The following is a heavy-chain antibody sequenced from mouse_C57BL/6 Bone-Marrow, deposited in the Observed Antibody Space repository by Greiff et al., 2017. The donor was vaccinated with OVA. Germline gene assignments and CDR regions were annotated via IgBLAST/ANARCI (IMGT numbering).Heavy chain of an antibody. Sequence: VQLQQSGPELVKPGASVKISCKASGYSFTDYNMNWVKQSNGKSLEWIGVINPNYGPTSSNQKFKGKATLTVDQSSSTAYLQLNSLTSEDAAVYYCAIEEDYYDGSWFAYWGQGTLVTVSA. CDR1: GYSFTDYN. D-gene: IGHD1-1*01. V-gene: IGHV1-39*01. CDR2: INPNYGPT. CDR3: AIEEDYYDGSWFAY. J-gene: IGHJ3*01.